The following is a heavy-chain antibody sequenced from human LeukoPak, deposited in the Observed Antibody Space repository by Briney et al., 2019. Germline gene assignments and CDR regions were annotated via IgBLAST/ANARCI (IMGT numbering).Heavy chain of an antibody. Sequence: GGSLRLSCAASGFTLSSYRMHWVRQAPGKGLVWVSRINSGGSSTSYADSVKGRFTISRDNAKNTLYLQMNSLRAEDTAVYYCARDGLVATSPRSDYWGQGTLVTVSS. CDR2: INSGGSST. J-gene: IGHJ4*02. CDR1: GFTLSSYR. V-gene: IGHV3-74*01. D-gene: IGHD5-12*01. CDR3: ARDGLVATSPRSDY.